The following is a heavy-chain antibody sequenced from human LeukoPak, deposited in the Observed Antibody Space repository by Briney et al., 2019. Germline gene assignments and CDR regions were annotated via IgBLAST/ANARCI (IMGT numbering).Heavy chain of an antibody. CDR2: IRSKANDYAT. CDR3: QAYYYYYMDV. V-gene: IGHV3-73*01. CDR1: GITFDGSP. J-gene: IGHJ6*03. Sequence: GGSLRLSCAASGITFDGSPIHWVRQASGKGLEWVGRIRSKANDYATGYGASVKGRFIISRDDSKNMSYLEMNSLTTGDTAVYFCQAYYYYYMDVWGKGTTVTVSS.